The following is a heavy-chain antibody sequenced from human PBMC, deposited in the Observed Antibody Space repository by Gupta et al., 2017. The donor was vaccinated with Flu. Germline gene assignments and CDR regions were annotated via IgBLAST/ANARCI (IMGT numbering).Heavy chain of an antibody. J-gene: IGHJ6*04. CDR1: RYE. Sequence: RYEMNWGRQAPGRGLEWVSYISSGDNTVYYAVSGKGRFTISRDNAKNSLYLQMDSLRVADTAVYYCAGETDDSFSSDYVDVWGKGTTVTVSS. D-gene: IGHD3-3*01. V-gene: IGHV3-48*03. CDR3: AGETDDSFSSDYVDV. CDR2: ISSGDNTV.